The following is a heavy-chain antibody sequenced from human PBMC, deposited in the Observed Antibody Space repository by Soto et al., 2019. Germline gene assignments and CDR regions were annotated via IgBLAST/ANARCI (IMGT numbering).Heavy chain of an antibody. V-gene: IGHV3-23*01. CDR3: AKGRSGTLPDY. CDR1: GFTFAGNA. CDR2: ISGSGGST. D-gene: IGHD1-1*01. Sequence: PGGSLRLSCAASGFTFAGNAMNWVRQAPGKGLEWVSLISGSGGSTYYADSVKGRFTISRDISTNTLFLQMNSLRAEDTAVYYCAKGRSGTLPDYWGQGTLVTVS. J-gene: IGHJ4*02.